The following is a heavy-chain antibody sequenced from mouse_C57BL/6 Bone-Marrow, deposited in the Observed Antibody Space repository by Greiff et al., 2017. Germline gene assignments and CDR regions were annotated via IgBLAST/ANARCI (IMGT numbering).Heavy chain of an antibody. J-gene: IGHJ2*01. CDR2: IDPEDGET. CDR1: GFNIKDYY. V-gene: IGHV14-2*01. D-gene: IGHD1-1*01. CDR3: TRSLIYSGTNY. Sequence: DVKLQESGAELVKPGASVKLSCTASGFNIKDYYIHWVKQRTEQGLEWIGRIDPEDGETNYAPKFQDKATITSDTSSNTAYLQLSSLTSEYTSVYYCTRSLIYSGTNYWGQGTTLTVSS.